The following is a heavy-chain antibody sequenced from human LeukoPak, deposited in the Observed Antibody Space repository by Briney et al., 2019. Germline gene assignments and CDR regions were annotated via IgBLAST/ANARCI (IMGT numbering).Heavy chain of an antibody. J-gene: IGHJ5*02. D-gene: IGHD3-22*01. CDR1: GFTFSSYA. CDR2: ISSSGGST. CDR3: ANRGVITTTIIALHSTNPSQFDP. V-gene: IGHV3-23*01. Sequence: GGSLRLSCAASGFTFSSYAMSWVRQAPGKGLEWVSAISSSGGSTYYADSVKGRFTISRDNSKNTLYLQMNSLRAEDTAVYYCANRGVITTTIIALHSTNPSQFDPWGQGTLVTVSS.